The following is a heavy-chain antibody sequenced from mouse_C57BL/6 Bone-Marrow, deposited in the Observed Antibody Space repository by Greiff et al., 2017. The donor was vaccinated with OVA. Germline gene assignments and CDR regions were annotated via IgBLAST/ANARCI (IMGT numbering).Heavy chain of an antibody. Sequence: VQGVESGPELVKPGASVKISCKASGYAFSSSWMNWVKQRPGKGLEWIGRIYPGDGDTNYNGKFKGKATLTADKSSSTAYMQLSSLTSEDSAVYFCARTPFITTVDMDYWGQGTSVTVSS. J-gene: IGHJ4*01. CDR3: ARTPFITTVDMDY. V-gene: IGHV1-82*01. CDR2: IYPGDGDT. CDR1: GYAFSSSW. D-gene: IGHD1-1*01.